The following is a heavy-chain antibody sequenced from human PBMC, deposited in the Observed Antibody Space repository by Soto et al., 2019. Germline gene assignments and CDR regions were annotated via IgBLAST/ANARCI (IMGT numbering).Heavy chain of an antibody. CDR3: AQRGVDTFGLSY. D-gene: IGHD3-10*01. J-gene: IGHJ4*02. CDR1: GFTFSSFW. Sequence: EVQLVESGGGLVQPGGSLRLSCAVSGFTFSSFWMHWVRQAPGEGLVWVSRINTDGSSTSYADSVKGRFTSSRDNAKNTLYLQMNSLRVEDTAMYYCAQRGVDTFGLSYWGQGTLVTVSS. CDR2: INTDGSST. V-gene: IGHV3-74*01.